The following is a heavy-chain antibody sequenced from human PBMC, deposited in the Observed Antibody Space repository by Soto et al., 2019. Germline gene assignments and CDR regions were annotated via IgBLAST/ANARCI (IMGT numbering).Heavy chain of an antibody. V-gene: IGHV3-21*01. CDR1: GFTFSSYS. Sequence: EVQLVESGGGLVKPGGSLRLSCAASGFTFSSYSMNWVRQAPGKGLEWVSSISSSSSHIYYADSVKGRFTISRDNAKNSLYLQMNSLRAEDTAVYYCARHIAADGNGMDVWGQGTTVTVSS. CDR3: ARHIAADGNGMDV. D-gene: IGHD6-13*01. J-gene: IGHJ6*02. CDR2: ISSSSSHI.